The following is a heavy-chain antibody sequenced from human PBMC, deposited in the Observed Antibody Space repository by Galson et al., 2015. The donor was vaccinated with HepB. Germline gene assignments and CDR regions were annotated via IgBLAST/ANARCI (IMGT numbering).Heavy chain of an antibody. CDR1: GFTFSSYW. CDR3: ARAYYDFWSGYHAFDY. CDR2: IKQDGSEK. V-gene: IGHV3-7*01. D-gene: IGHD3-3*01. Sequence: SLRLSCAASGFTFSSYWMNWVRQAPGKGLEWVANIKQDGSEKYYVDSEKGRSTISRDNAKNSLYLQMNSLRAEDTAVYYCARAYYDFWSGYHAFDYWGQGTLVTVSS. J-gene: IGHJ4*02.